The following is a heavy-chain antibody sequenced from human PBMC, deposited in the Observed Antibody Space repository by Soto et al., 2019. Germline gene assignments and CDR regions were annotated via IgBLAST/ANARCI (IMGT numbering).Heavy chain of an antibody. Sequence: GGSLRLSCAASGFTFSSYWMSWVRQAPGKGLEWVANIKQDGSEKYYADSVKGRFTISRDNAKNSLYLQMNSLRAEDTAVYYCASSKDGYDAFGIWGQGTMVTVSS. CDR1: GFTFSSYW. CDR3: ASSKDGYDAFGI. J-gene: IGHJ3*02. D-gene: IGHD5-12*01. CDR2: IKQDGSEK. V-gene: IGHV3-7*03.